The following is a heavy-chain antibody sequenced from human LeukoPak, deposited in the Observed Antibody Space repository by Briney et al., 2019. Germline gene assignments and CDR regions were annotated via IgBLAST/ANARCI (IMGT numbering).Heavy chain of an antibody. CDR3: ATPIAAAGIVGPYYGMDV. CDR1: GFTVSSNY. J-gene: IGHJ6*02. CDR2: IYSGGNT. V-gene: IGHV3-53*01. Sequence: PGGSLRLSCAASGFTVSSNYMSWVRQAPGKGLEWVSVIYSGGNTYYADSVKGRFTISRDNSKNTLYLQMNSLRAEDTAVYYCATPIAAAGIVGPYYGMDVWGQGTTVTVSS. D-gene: IGHD6-13*01.